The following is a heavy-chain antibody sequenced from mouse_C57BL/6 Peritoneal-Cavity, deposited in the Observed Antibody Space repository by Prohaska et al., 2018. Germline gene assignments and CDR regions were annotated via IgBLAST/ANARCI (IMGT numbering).Heavy chain of an antibody. V-gene: IGHV11-2*01. CDR1: GFTFSGFW. CDR2: INSDGSAI. CDR3: IIYGNYWYFDV. D-gene: IGHD2-1*01. Sequence: EVQLLETGGGLVQPGGSRGLPCEGTGFTFSGFWMSWVRQTPGKTLEWIGDINSDGSAINYAPSIKDRFTIFRDNDNSTPYLQMSNERSEDTATYFCIIYGNYWYFDVWGTGTTVTVSS. J-gene: IGHJ1*03.